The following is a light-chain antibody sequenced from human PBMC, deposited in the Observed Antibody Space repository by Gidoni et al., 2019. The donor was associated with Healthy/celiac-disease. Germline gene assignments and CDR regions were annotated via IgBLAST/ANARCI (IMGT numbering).Light chain of an antibody. CDR3: ETWDSNTRV. J-gene: IGLJ3*02. CDR1: SGHSSYI. V-gene: IGLV4-60*03. CDR2: LEGSGSY. Sequence: QPVLTQSSSASASLGSSVKLTCTLSSGHSSYILAWDQQPPGKAPRYLMKLEGSGSYNKGSGVPDRFSGSSSGADRYLTISNLQSEDEADYYCETWDSNTRVFGGGTKLTVL.